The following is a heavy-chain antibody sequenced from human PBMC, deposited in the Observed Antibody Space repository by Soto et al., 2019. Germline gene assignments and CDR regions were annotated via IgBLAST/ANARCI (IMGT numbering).Heavy chain of an antibody. Sequence: EVQLVESGGSLVQPGGSLRLSCAASGLTFSSYWMSWVRQAPGKGLEWVANIKEDESEKYYMDSVKGRFSISRDNAKNSLHLQMNSLRAEDTAVYYCARGLRGYSYGYDYWGRGTLVTVSS. CDR2: IKEDESEK. CDR1: GLTFSSYW. CDR3: ARGLRGYSYGYDY. V-gene: IGHV3-7*03. J-gene: IGHJ4*02. D-gene: IGHD5-18*01.